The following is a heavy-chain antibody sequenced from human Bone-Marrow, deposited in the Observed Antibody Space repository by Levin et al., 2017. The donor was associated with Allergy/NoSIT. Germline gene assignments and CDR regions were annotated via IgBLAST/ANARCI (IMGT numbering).Heavy chain of an antibody. CDR3: AGGGPGNFFYNF. CDR2: MSYDGSEK. Sequence: HPGGSLRLSCAASGFTFSTYGMHWVRQAPGKGLEWVAGMSYDGSEKDYADSVKGRFPISRDNSKNTLYLQMNSLGAEDTAIYFCAGGGPGNFFYNFWGQGTLVTVSS. D-gene: IGHD3-10*01. CDR1: GFTFSTYG. J-gene: IGHJ4*02. V-gene: IGHV3-30*03.